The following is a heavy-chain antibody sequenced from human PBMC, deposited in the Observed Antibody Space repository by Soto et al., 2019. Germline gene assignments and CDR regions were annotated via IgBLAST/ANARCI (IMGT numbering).Heavy chain of an antibody. CDR1: GYTFTSYG. J-gene: IGHJ5*02. V-gene: IGHV1-18*01. CDR2: ISAYNGNT. D-gene: IGHD2-2*01. Sequence: ASVKVSCKASGYTFTSYGISWVRQAPGQGLEWMGWISAYNGNTNYEQKLQGRVTMTTDTSTSTAYMELRSLRSDDTAVYYCARAIFISQFVVVTAAAADAMFAPCVHGTLVTVSS. CDR3: ARAIFISQFVVVTAAAADAMFAP.